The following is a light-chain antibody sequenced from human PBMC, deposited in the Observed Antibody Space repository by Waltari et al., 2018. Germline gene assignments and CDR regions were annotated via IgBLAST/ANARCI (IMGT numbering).Light chain of an antibody. Sequence: EIMLTQSPGTLSLSPGERATLSCRASQSVSRTLAWYQQKPGQAPRLLIYDASTRATDIPDRFSGSGSGTDFSLTISRLEPEDVAVYYCQKYGTLPATFGQGTKVEIK. CDR1: QSVSRT. J-gene: IGKJ1*01. V-gene: IGKV3-20*01. CDR2: DAS. CDR3: QKYGTLPAT.